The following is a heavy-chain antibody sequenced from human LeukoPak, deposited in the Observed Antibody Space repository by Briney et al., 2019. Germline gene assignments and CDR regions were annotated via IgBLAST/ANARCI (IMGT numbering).Heavy chain of an antibody. CDR1: GFSFISYG. Sequence: GGSLRLSCAASGFSFISYGMHWVRQAPGKGLEWVGVISDDGRGKDYADSVKGRFTISRDKSKDTLYLQMNSLRAEDTAVYYCAKRPSDYGDYVSYFDYWGQGTLVTVSS. J-gene: IGHJ4*02. CDR3: AKRPSDYGDYVSYFDY. CDR2: ISDDGRGK. V-gene: IGHV3-30*18. D-gene: IGHD4-17*01.